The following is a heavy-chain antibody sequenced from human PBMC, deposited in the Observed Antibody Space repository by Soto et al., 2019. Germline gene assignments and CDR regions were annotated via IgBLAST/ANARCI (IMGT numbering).Heavy chain of an antibody. D-gene: IGHD3-9*01. Sequence: SSETLSLTCTVSGGSISSYYWSWIRQHPGKGLEWIGYIYYSGSTNYNPSLKSRVTISVDTSKNQFSLKLSSVTAADTAVYYCARQWYDILTGFNWFDPWGQGTLVTVSS. V-gene: IGHV4-59*08. CDR2: IYYSGST. CDR3: ARQWYDILTGFNWFDP. CDR1: GGSISSYY. J-gene: IGHJ5*02.